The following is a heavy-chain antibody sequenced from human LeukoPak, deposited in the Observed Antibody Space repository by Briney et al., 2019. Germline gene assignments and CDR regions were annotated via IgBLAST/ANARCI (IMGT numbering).Heavy chain of an antibody. CDR1: GYTFTGYY. Sequence: ASVKVSCKASGYTFTGYYMHWVRQAPGQGLEWMGWINPNTGDTNYAQKFQGRVTMTRDTSTSTAYMELRSLRSDDTAVYYCARVDYYDSSGYYPGSDYWGQGTLVTVSS. J-gene: IGHJ4*02. D-gene: IGHD3-22*01. CDR2: INPNTGDT. V-gene: IGHV1-2*02. CDR3: ARVDYYDSSGYYPGSDY.